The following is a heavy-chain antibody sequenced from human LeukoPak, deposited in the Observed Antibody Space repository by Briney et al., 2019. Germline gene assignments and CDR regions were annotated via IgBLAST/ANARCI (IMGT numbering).Heavy chain of an antibody. J-gene: IGHJ4*02. Sequence: NPGGSLRLSCEASGFSFSSYNMDWVRQTPGKGLEWISSITTSSTYTFYADSVKGRFTISRDNARNSLYLQMNSLAAEDTAVYYCASLDLGSGSYDYWGQGTLVTVSS. V-gene: IGHV3-21*01. CDR2: ITTSSTYT. CDR1: GFSFSSYN. CDR3: ASLDLGSGSYDY. D-gene: IGHD1-26*01.